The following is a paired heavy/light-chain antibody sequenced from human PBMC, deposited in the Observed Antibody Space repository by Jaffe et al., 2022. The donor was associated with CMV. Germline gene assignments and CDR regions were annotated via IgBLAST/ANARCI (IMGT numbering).Light chain of an antibody. V-gene: IGKV2-29*02. Sequence: DIVMTQTPLSLSVTPGQPASISCKSSQSLLHSNGKTYLYWYLQKPGQSPQLLIYEVSSRFSGVPDRFSGSGSGTDFTLKISRVEAEDVGVYYCMQGIHLPHTFGQGTKVEMK. J-gene: IGKJ2*01. CDR1: QSLLHSNGKTY. CDR2: EVS. CDR3: MQGIHLPHT.
Heavy chain of an antibody. CDR1: GFTFSNYG. Sequence: QVQLVESGGGVVQPGRSLRLSCAASGFTFSNYGMHWVRQAPGKGLEWVAVIWYDGSKKYYVDSVKGRFTISRDNSKNTLYLQMNSLRAEDTAVYYCARESIVPAAHIVMVTAPAPPDYWGQGTLVTVSS. D-gene: IGHD2-21*02. J-gene: IGHJ4*02. V-gene: IGHV3-33*08. CDR2: IWYDGSKK. CDR3: ARESIVPAAHIVMVTAPAPPDY.